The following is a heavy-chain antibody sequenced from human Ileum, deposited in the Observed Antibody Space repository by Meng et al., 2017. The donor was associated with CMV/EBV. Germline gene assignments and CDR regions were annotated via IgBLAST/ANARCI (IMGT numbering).Heavy chain of an antibody. CDR3: AREVSVAGAGNIDS. J-gene: IGHJ4*02. Sequence: QVQLVQSGAEVKKPGASVTVSCKASGYTFTAYTIHWVRQAPGQILEWMGWITAGNGNTKYSQNFQGRVTITRDTSVSTAYLEVSSLRSEDTAVYYCAREVSVAGAGNIDSWGQGTLVTVSS. D-gene: IGHD6-13*01. CDR1: GYTFTAYT. V-gene: IGHV1-3*01. CDR2: ITAGNGNT.